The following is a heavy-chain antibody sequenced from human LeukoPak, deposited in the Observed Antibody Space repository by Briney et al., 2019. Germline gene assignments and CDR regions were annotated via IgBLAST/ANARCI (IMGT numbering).Heavy chain of an antibody. Sequence: GGSLRLSCAASGFTFSSYSMNWVRQAPGKGLEWVSSISSSSSYIYYADSVKGRFTISRGNAKNSLYLQMNSLRAEDTAVYYCARDAAAGTFGYWGQGTLVTVSS. CDR3: ARDAAAGTFGY. CDR2: ISSSSSYI. J-gene: IGHJ4*02. CDR1: GFTFSSYS. D-gene: IGHD6-13*01. V-gene: IGHV3-21*01.